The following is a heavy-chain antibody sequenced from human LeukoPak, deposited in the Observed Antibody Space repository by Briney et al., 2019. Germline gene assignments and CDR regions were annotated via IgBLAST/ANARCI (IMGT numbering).Heavy chain of an antibody. Sequence: ASVKVSCKASGYTFTSYYMHWVRQAPGQGLEWMGIINPSGGSTSYAQKFQGRVTMTRDTSTSTVYMELSSLRSEDTAVYYCARGTWGHYDSSGYYRYFDYWGQGTLVTVSS. CDR3: ARGTWGHYDSSGYYRYFDY. J-gene: IGHJ4*02. CDR1: GYTFTSYY. D-gene: IGHD3-22*01. CDR2: INPSGGST. V-gene: IGHV1-46*01.